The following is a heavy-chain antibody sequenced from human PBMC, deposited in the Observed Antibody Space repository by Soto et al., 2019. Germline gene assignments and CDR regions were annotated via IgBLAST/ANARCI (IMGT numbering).Heavy chain of an antibody. Sequence: GESLKISCKGSGYSFTSYWIGWVRQMPGKGLEWMGIIYPGDSDTRYSPSFQGQVTTSADKSISTAYLQWSSLKASDTAMYYCARLEDIVVVPAASPFDYWGQGTLVTVS. CDR3: ARLEDIVVVPAASPFDY. V-gene: IGHV5-51*01. J-gene: IGHJ4*02. CDR2: IYPGDSDT. CDR1: GYSFTSYW. D-gene: IGHD2-2*01.